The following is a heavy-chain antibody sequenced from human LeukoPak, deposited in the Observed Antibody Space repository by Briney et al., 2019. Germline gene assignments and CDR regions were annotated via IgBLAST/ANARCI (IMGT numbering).Heavy chain of an antibody. V-gene: IGHV4-30-2*01. J-gene: IGHJ3*02. CDR2: IYHSGST. CDR3: AKTHTYYYDSSGYPNDAFDI. Sequence: SETLSLTCAVSGGSISSGGYSWSWIRQPPGKDLEWIGYIYHSGSTYYNPSLKSRVTISVDRSKNQFSLKLSSVTAADTAVYYCAKTHTYYYDSSGYPNDAFDIWGQGTMVTVSS. CDR1: GGSISSGGYS. D-gene: IGHD3-22*01.